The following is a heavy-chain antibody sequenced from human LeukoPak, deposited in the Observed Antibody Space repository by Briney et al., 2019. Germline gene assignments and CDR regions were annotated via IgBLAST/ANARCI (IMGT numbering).Heavy chain of an antibody. CDR3: ARDGGYCTSTSCYFNYYYGLDV. V-gene: IGHV3-7*01. CDR2: IKQDGSEK. J-gene: IGHJ6*02. D-gene: IGHD2-2*03. CDR1: GFAFSSSW. Sequence: GGSLRLSCAASGFAFSSSWMSWVPQAPGKGLEWVANIKQDGSEKYYVDSVKGQFTISRDNAKNSLYRQMNSLRAEDTAVYYCARDGGYCTSTSCYFNYYYGLDVWGQGTTVTVSS.